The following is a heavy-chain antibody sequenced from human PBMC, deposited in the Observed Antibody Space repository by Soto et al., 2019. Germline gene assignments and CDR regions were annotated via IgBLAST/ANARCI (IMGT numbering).Heavy chain of an antibody. D-gene: IGHD6-13*01. J-gene: IGHJ4*02. CDR2: IYYSGNT. V-gene: IGHV4-59*01. CDR3: ARGGAVAAAGMGY. CDR1: GGSISSYY. Sequence: QVQLQESGPGLVKPSETLSLTCTVSGGSISSYYWSWIRQPPGKGLEWIGYIYYSGNTNYNPSLKRRVTISVDTSKNQFSLKLSSVTAADTAVYYCARGGAVAAAGMGYWGQGTLVTVSS.